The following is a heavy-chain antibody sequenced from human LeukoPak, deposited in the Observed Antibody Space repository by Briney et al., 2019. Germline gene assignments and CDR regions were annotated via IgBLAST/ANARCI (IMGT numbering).Heavy chain of an antibody. Sequence: ASVKVSCKASGGTFSSFAIRWVRQAPGQGLEWMGRIIPIVDVTYYAQKFQGRVTITADKSTSTAYMELSSLMSDDTAVYFCARVAAAAGTPEDYWGQGTLVTVSS. J-gene: IGHJ4*02. V-gene: IGHV1-69*04. D-gene: IGHD6-13*01. CDR1: GGTFSSFA. CDR3: ARVAAAAGTPEDY. CDR2: IIPIVDVT.